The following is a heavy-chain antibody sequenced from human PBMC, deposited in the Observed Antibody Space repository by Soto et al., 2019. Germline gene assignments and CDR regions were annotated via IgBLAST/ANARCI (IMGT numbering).Heavy chain of an antibody. CDR2: TYYNGNA. V-gene: IGHV4-39*01. Sequence: PSETLSLTCNVSGASLDRSNYYWDWIRQSPGKGLEWIGTTYYNGNAYYNPSLRSRVTMSVDTSKNQFPLKLMSVTAADTAVYYCARHFVAVVIKGWGYWGQGTLVTVSS. CDR3: ARHFVAVVIKGWGY. J-gene: IGHJ4*02. D-gene: IGHD3-22*01. CDR1: GASLDRSNYY.